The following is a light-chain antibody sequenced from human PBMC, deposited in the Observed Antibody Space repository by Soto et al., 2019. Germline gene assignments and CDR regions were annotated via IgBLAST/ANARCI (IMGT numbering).Light chain of an antibody. CDR1: QTISSW. Sequence: DIQMTQSPSTLSGSVGDRVTITCRASQTISSWLAWYQQKPGKTPKLLIYKASTLKSGVPPRFSGSGSATEFTLTISSLQPDDVATYYCQHYNSYSHAFGQGTKVELK. CDR2: KAS. V-gene: IGKV1-5*03. CDR3: QHYNSYSHA. J-gene: IGKJ1*01.